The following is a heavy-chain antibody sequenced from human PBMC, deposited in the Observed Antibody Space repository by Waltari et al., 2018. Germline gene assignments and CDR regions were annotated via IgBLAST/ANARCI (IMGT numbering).Heavy chain of an antibody. V-gene: IGHV3-74*01. D-gene: IGHD2-21*02. CDR3: VRGYGGDVY. CDR2: RNYDGSST. Sequence: EVQLVESGGGLVQPGGSLRLSCAASGFTFTSHGMHWVRQGPGKGREWVSRRNYDGSSTYYADFVKGRFTISSDNAKNTLYLQMNSLRAEDTGVYYCVRGYGGDVYWGQGTLVTVSS. J-gene: IGHJ4*02. CDR1: GFTFTSHG.